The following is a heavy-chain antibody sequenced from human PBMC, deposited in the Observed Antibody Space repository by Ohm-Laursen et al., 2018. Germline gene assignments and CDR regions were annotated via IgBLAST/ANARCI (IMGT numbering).Heavy chain of an antibody. Sequence: SVKVSCKASGYTFTSYDINWVRQATGQGLEWMGRIIPILGIANYAQKFQGRVTITADKSTSTAYMELSSLRSEDTAVYYCAVGISVYYYGSGSYYAAFDIWGQGTMVTVSS. V-gene: IGHV1-69*04. D-gene: IGHD3-10*01. CDR1: GYTFTSYD. CDR3: AVGISVYYYGSGSYYAAFDI. J-gene: IGHJ3*02. CDR2: IIPILGIA.